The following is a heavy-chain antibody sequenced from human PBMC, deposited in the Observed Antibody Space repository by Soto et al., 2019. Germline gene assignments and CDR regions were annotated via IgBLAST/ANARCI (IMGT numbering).Heavy chain of an antibody. Sequence: EVLLVESGGGLVKPGGSLRLSCAASGFTFSSYSMISYIYFADSLKGRFTISRDNAKNSLYLQMNSLRAEDTAVYYCARVGYSSGCLPDYWGQGTLVTVSS. CDR3: ARVGYSSGCLPDY. CDR1: GFTFSSYS. CDR2: SYI. D-gene: IGHD6-19*01. J-gene: IGHJ4*02. V-gene: IGHV3-21*01.